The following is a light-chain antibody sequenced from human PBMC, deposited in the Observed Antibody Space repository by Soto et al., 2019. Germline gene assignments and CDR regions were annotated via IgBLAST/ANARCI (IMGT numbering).Light chain of an antibody. V-gene: IGKV3-11*01. CDR1: QSVSNN. Sequence: EIVMTQSPATLSVSPGDRATLSCRASQSVSNNLAWYQQKPGQAPRLLIYDASNRATGIPARFSGSGSGTDFTLTISSLEPEDFAVYYCQQRSNWRITFGQGTRLEI. J-gene: IGKJ5*01. CDR2: DAS. CDR3: QQRSNWRIT.